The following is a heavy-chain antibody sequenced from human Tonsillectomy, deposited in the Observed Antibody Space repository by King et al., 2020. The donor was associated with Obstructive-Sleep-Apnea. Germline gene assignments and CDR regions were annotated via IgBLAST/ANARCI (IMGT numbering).Heavy chain of an antibody. CDR1: GGSISSGGYY. J-gene: IGHJ3*02. CDR3: ARDPPRDSYDSSGYPLWGAFDI. V-gene: IGHV4-31*03. D-gene: IGHD3-22*01. Sequence: VQLQESGPGLVKPSQTLSLTCTVSGGSISSGGYYWSWIRQHPGKGLEWIGYIYYSGSTYYNPSLKSRVTISVDTSKNQFSLKLSSATAADTAVYYCARDPPRDSYDSSGYPLWGAFDIWGQGTMVTVSS. CDR2: IYYSGST.